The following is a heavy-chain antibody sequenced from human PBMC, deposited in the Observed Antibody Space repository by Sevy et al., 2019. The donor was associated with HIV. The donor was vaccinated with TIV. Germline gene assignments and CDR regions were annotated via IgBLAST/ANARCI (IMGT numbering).Heavy chain of an antibody. J-gene: IGHJ4*02. CDR1: GYIFTNYG. CDR3: AKDAQGYSSDRYFYFDY. V-gene: IGHV1-18*01. CDR2: VSAYNGNT. D-gene: IGHD6-19*01. Sequence: ASVKVACKTSGYIFTNYGISWVRQAPGQGLEWMGWVSAYNGNTNYAHKLQGRVTMTTDTSTTTAYMELRSLRSDDTAVYYCAKDAQGYSSDRYFYFDYWGQGTLVTVSS.